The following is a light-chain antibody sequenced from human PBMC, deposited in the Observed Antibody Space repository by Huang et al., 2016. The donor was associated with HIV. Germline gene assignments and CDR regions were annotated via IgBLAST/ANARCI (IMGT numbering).Light chain of an antibody. V-gene: IGKV1-39*01. CDR1: QAIGTY. CDR3: QQSYSALIT. CDR2: GVS. J-gene: IGKJ5*01. Sequence: SVGDRVAIACRGSQAIGTYLNWCQQKPGRAPKLLISGVSSLHTGVPSRFIGAGSGTEFTLNIRGLQFDDFATYFCQQSYSALITFGQGTRLEIK.